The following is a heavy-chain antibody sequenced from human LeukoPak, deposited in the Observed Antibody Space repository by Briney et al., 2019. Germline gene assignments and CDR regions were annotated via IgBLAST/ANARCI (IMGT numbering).Heavy chain of an antibody. Sequence: GGSLRLSCAASGFTFSSYGMSWVRQAPGKGLEWVSSISGNGNDIYYADSVKGRFTISRDNAKNSLYLQMNSLRAEDTAVYYCARGSSGWYPYDAFDIWGQGTMVTVSS. CDR2: ISGNGNDI. CDR1: GFTFSSYG. D-gene: IGHD6-19*01. J-gene: IGHJ3*02. CDR3: ARGSSGWYPYDAFDI. V-gene: IGHV3-21*01.